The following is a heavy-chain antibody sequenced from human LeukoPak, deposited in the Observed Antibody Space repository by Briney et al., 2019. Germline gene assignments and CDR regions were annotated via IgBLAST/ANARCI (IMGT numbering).Heavy chain of an antibody. Sequence: SETLSFTCTVSGGSISSYYWSWIRQPPGKGLEWIGYIYYSGSTNYNPSLKSRVTISVDTSKNQFSLKLSSVTAADTAVYYCARQLYSSGWYFQSGKYNWFDPWGQGTLVTVSS. CDR3: ARQLYSSGWYFQSGKYNWFDP. J-gene: IGHJ5*02. V-gene: IGHV4-59*08. CDR2: IYYSGST. D-gene: IGHD6-19*01. CDR1: GGSISSYY.